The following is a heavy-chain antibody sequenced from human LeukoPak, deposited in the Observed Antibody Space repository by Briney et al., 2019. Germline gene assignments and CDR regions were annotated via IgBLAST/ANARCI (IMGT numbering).Heavy chain of an antibody. Sequence: GXEKYYVYSVKGRFTISRDNAKNSLYLQMNSLRAEDTAVYYCAREGGCSSTSCRASGRKTVDYWGQGTLVTVSS. CDR2: GXEK. J-gene: IGHJ4*02. CDR3: AREGGCSSTSCRASGRKTVDY. D-gene: IGHD2-2*01. V-gene: IGHV3-7*01.